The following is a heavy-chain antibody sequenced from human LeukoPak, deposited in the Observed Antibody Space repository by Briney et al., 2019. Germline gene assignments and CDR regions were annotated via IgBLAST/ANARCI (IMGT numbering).Heavy chain of an antibody. J-gene: IGHJ5*02. D-gene: IGHD6-13*01. Sequence: ASVKVSCKASGYTFTTYPMNWVRQAPGQGLEWMGWINTNTANPTYAQGFTGRFVFSLDTSVSTAYLQISSLKADDTAVYYCARDPYTSSSWYRGRANNWFDPWGQGTLVTVSS. V-gene: IGHV7-4-1*02. CDR1: GYTFTTYP. CDR3: ARDPYTSSSWYRGRANNWFDP. CDR2: INTNTANP.